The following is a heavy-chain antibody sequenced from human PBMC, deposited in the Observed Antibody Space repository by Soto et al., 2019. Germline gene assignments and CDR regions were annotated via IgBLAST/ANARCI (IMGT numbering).Heavy chain of an antibody. CDR3: ARAYTTSCPGP. V-gene: IGHV1-46*01. D-gene: IGHD6-6*01. J-gene: IGHJ5*02. CDR1: GYTFTNYY. Sequence: ASVKFSCKASGYTFTNYYMRWVRQAPGQGREWMGMINPTGGSTTYAQKFQGRVSMTRDTSTNTVYMELSGLRSEDTAVYYCARAYTTSCPGPWGQGTLVTVSS. CDR2: INPTGGST.